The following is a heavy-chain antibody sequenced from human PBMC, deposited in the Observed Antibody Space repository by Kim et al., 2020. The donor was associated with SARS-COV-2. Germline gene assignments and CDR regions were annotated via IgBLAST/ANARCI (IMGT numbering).Heavy chain of an antibody. Sequence: SETLSLTCAVYGGSFSGYYWSWIRQPPGKGLEWIGEINHSGSTNYNPSLKSRVTISVDTSKNQFSLKLSSVTAADTAVYYCARSWAATMYPYFQHWGQGTLVTVSS. CDR3: ARSWAATMYPYFQH. D-gene: IGHD3-10*02. J-gene: IGHJ1*01. CDR2: INHSGST. V-gene: IGHV4-34*01. CDR1: GGSFSGYY.